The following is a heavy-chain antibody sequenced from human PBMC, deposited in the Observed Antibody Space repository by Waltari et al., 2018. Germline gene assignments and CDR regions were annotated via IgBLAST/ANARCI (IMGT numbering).Heavy chain of an antibody. CDR3: ARDYCDRTYCHGMDV. CDR1: EFTFSSYA. CDR2: FAYNSRNT. Sequence: QVQLVESGGGVVQPGRSLRLSCAASEFTFSSYAMHWVRQAPGKGLGLVAVFAYNSRNTYYVDSVKGRFTISRDNSKKMFYMEMNSLRAEDTAIYYCARDYCDRTYCHGMDVWGQGTTVIVSS. V-gene: IGHV3-30*04. D-gene: IGHD3-22*01. J-gene: IGHJ6*02.